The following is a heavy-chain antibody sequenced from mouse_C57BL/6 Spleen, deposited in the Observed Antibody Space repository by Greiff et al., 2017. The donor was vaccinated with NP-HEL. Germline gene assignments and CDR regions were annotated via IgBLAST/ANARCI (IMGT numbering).Heavy chain of an antibody. Sequence: EESGPGLVKPSQSLSLTCSVTGYSITSGYYWNWIRQFPGNKLEWMGYISYDGSNNYNPSLNNRISITRDTSKNQFFLKLNSVTTEDTATYYCARDQGYDGYYAWFAYWGQGTLVTVSA. J-gene: IGHJ3*01. V-gene: IGHV3-6*01. CDR2: ISYDGSN. D-gene: IGHD2-3*01. CDR1: GYSITSGYY. CDR3: ARDQGYDGYYAWFAY.